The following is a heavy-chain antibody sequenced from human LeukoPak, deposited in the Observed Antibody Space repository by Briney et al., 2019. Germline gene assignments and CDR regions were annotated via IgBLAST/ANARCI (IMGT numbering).Heavy chain of an antibody. CDR3: AREDYYDSSGYVFDY. Sequence: GASVKVSCKASGGTFSSYAISWARQAPGQGLEWMGGIIPIFGTANYAQKFQGRVTITADESTSTAYMELSSLRSEDTAVYYCAREDYYDSSGYVFDYWGQGTLVTVSS. D-gene: IGHD3-22*01. J-gene: IGHJ4*02. CDR2: IIPIFGTA. CDR1: GGTFSSYA. V-gene: IGHV1-69*13.